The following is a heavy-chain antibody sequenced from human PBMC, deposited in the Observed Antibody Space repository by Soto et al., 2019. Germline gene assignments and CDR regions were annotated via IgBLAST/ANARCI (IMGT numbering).Heavy chain of an antibody. D-gene: IGHD3-16*02. CDR3: ARHKARDMRDYIWGSYRNNDAFDI. Sequence: SETLSLTCTVSGGSISSYYWSWIRQPPGKGLEWIGYIYYSGSTNYNPSLKSRVTISVDTSKNQFSLKLSSVTAADTAVYYCARHKARDMRDYIWGSYRNNDAFDIWGQGTMVTVSS. CDR2: IYYSGST. V-gene: IGHV4-59*08. J-gene: IGHJ3*02. CDR1: GGSISSYY.